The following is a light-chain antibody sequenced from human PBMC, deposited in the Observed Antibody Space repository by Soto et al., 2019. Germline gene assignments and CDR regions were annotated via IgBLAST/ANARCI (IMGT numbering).Light chain of an antibody. V-gene: IGKV3-15*01. CDR2: GAS. CDR1: QSISSTY. Sequence: EILLTQSPGTLSLSPGERATLSCRGSQSISSTYLAWYQQKPGKAPRLLIYGASTRATGIPARLSGSGYGTELTITISSLKYEDFEVYYCQQYNNWTFTFGQGTRLEIK. CDR3: QQYNNWTFT. J-gene: IGKJ5*01.